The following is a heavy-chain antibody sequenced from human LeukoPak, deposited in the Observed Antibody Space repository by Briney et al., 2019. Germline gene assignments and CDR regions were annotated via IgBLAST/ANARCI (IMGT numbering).Heavy chain of an antibody. V-gene: IGHV7-4-1*02. CDR3: ARVAYGDYVFAFDY. J-gene: IGHJ4*02. CDR1: GYTFTIYA. D-gene: IGHD4-17*01. CDR2: INTNTGNP. Sequence: ASVRVSCKASGYTFTIYAMNWVRQAPGQGLEWMGWINTNTGNPTYAQGFTGRFVFSLDTSVSTAYLQISSLKAEDTAVYYCARVAYGDYVFAFDYWGQGTLVTVSS.